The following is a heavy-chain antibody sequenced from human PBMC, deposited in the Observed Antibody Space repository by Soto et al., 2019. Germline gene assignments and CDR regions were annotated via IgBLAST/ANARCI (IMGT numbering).Heavy chain of an antibody. CDR1: GGSISSGGYY. D-gene: IGHD4-17*01. CDR2: IYYSGST. V-gene: IGHV4-31*03. Sequence: QVQLQESGPGLVKPSQTLSLTCTVSGGSISSGGYYWSWIRQHPGKGLEWIGYIYYSGSTYYNPSLQSRVTISVATSKTQVSLKLSSVTAADTAVYYCARGYGDYPESDAFDIWGQGTMVTVSS. J-gene: IGHJ3*02. CDR3: ARGYGDYPESDAFDI.